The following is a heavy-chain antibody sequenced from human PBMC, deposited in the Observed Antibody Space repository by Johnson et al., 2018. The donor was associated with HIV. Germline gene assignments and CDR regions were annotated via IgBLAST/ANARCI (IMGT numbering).Heavy chain of an antibody. CDR3: TRDTGGSEF. CDR2: LYSGGDT. D-gene: IGHD6-19*01. V-gene: IGHV3-66*01. CDR1: GFTFSSYA. J-gene: IGHJ3*01. Sequence: GSLRLSCAASGFTFSSYAMSWVRQAPGKGLEWVSVLYSGGDTYYADSVEGRFIISRDNSKNTLYLQMNTLRAEDTAVYYCTRDTGGSEFWGQGTVVTVSS.